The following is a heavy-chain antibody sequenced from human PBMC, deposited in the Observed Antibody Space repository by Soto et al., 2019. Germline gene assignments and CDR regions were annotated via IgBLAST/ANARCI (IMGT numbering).Heavy chain of an antibody. J-gene: IGHJ1*01. V-gene: IGHV3-74*01. CDR1: GFTLSYYW. CDR3: ANFYSGSYSTY. CDR2: INSDGSTT. D-gene: IGHD1-26*01. Sequence: GGSLRLSCTASGFTLSYYWMHWVRQAPGKGLVWVSRINSDGSTTNYADSVKGRFTISRDNAKNTLYLEMNSLRAEDTAVYYCANFYSGSYSTYWGQGTLVTVSA.